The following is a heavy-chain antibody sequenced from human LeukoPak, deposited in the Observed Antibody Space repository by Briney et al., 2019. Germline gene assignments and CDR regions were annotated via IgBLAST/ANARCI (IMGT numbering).Heavy chain of an antibody. D-gene: IGHD1/OR15-1a*01. V-gene: IGHV4-4*07. CDR3: ARGEHSVDS. Sequence: SETLSLTCTVSSGAIRSHYWNWIRQPAGKGLEWIGRIYSSGYTNDNPFLKSRITMSVDMSKNQFSLRLNSVTAADTAVYYCARGEHSVDSWGQGMLVTVSS. CDR2: IYSSGYT. J-gene: IGHJ4*02. CDR1: SGAIRSHY.